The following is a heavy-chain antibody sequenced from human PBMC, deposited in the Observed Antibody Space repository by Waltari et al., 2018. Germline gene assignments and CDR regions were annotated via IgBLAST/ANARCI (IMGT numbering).Heavy chain of an antibody. Sequence: EVQLLESGGGLVQPGGSLRLSCAASGFTFSSYAMSWVRQAPGKGLEWVSAISGSGGSTYYADAVKGRFTISRDNSKNTLYLQMNSLRAEDTAVYYCAKGLGGPILLWFGELFDWFDPWGQGTLVTVSS. CDR3: AKGLGGPILLWFGELFDWFDP. J-gene: IGHJ5*02. V-gene: IGHV3-23*01. CDR2: ISGSGGST. D-gene: IGHD3-10*01. CDR1: GFTFSSYA.